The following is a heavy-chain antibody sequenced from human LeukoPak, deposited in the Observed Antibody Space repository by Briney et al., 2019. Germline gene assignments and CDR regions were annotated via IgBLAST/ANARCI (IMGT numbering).Heavy chain of an antibody. Sequence: GSVKVSCKASGYTFNTYDISWVRQAAGHGLEWMGCISVYNGHTNYAQKLQGRVTMTTDTSTSTAYMELRNLRSDDTAVYYCAREWTSRSGAAAGFPWGQGTLVTVSS. V-gene: IGHV1-18*01. CDR2: ISVYNGHT. CDR3: AREWTSRSGAAAGFP. D-gene: IGHD6-13*01. J-gene: IGHJ5*02. CDR1: GYTFNTYD.